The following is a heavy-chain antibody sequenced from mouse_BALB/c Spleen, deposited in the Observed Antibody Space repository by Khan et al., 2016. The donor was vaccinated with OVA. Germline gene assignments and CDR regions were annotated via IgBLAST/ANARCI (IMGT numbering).Heavy chain of an antibody. V-gene: IGHV1-20*02. CDR3: ARTDGSYFDY. J-gene: IGHJ2*01. D-gene: IGHD1-1*01. CDR1: GYSFTGYF. CDR2: INPHIGET. Sequence: EVQLQESGPELVKPGASVKISCKASGYSFTGYFMNWVMQSHGKSLEWIGRINPHIGETLYNQKFKGKATLTVDESSSTVYMELRSLASEDSAIDYCARTDGSYFDYWGQGTTLTVSS.